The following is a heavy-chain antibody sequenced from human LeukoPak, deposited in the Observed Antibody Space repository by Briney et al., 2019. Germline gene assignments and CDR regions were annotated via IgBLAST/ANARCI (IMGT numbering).Heavy chain of an antibody. V-gene: IGHV4-34*01. CDR1: GGSFSGYY. Sequence: SETLSLTCAVYGGSFSGYYWSWIRQPPGKGLEWIGEINHSGSTNYNPSLKSRVTISVDTSKNQFSLKLSSVTAADTAVYYCARPTKGAWGQGTLVTVSS. CDR2: INHSGST. CDR3: ARPTKGA. D-gene: IGHD1-26*01. J-gene: IGHJ4*02.